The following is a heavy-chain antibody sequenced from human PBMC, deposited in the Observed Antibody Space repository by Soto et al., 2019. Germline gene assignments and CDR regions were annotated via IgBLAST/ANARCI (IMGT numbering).Heavy chain of an antibody. J-gene: IGHJ4*02. CDR1: GFTFSSYA. D-gene: IGHD6-19*01. CDR2: ISGSGGST. Sequence: GGSLRLSCAASGFTFSSYAMSWVRQAPGKGLEWVSAISGSGGSTYYADSVKGRFTISRDNSKNTLYLQMNSLGAEDRAVYYCAKGGRGSVAGTSVDYWGQGTLVTVSS. V-gene: IGHV3-23*01. CDR3: AKGGRGSVAGTSVDY.